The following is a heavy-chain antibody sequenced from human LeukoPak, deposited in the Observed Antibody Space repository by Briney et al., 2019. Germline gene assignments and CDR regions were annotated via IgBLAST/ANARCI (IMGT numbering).Heavy chain of an antibody. CDR1: GFTFSSYS. CDR3: ARHIWQQLVRLGGVYFDY. Sequence: PGGSLRLSCAASGFTFSSYSMNWVRQAPGKGLEWVSSISGSSSYIYYADSVKGRFTISRDNAKNSLYVQMNSLRAEDTAVYYCARHIWQQLVRLGGVYFDYWGQGTLVTVSS. CDR2: ISGSSSYI. V-gene: IGHV3-21*01. J-gene: IGHJ4*02. D-gene: IGHD6-13*01.